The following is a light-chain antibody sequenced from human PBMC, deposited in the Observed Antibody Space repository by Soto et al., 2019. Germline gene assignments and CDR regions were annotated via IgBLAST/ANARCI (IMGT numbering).Light chain of an antibody. J-gene: IGLJ2*01. CDR1: SSDVGAYNY. Sequence: QSALTQPPSASGSPGQSVTISCTGTSSDVGAYNYVSWYQQLPGKAPKLVIYEVSKRPSGVPDRFSGSKSGNTASLTVSGLQAEDEADYYCSSYACSNNFIFGGGTKLTVL. CDR3: SSYACSNNFI. V-gene: IGLV2-8*01. CDR2: EVS.